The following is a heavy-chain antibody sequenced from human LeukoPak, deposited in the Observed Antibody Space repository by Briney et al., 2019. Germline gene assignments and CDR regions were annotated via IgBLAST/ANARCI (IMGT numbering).Heavy chain of an antibody. CDR1: GYTFTGHY. V-gene: IGHV1-2*02. D-gene: IGHD6-19*01. CDR3: ARDVYTSGWRYFDL. J-gene: IGHJ2*01. Sequence: ASVKVSCKASGYTFTGHYMHWVRQAPGQGPEWMAWINPNSGDTNYAQKFQGRVTLTRDASFGTAYMEMNRLTYDDTAIYYCARDVYTSGWRYFDLWGHGTLVTVSS. CDR2: INPNSGDT.